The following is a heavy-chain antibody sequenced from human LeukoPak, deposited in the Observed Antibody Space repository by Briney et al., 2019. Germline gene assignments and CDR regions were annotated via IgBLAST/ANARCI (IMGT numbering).Heavy chain of an antibody. V-gene: IGHV4-31*03. CDR2: IYYSGST. CDR1: GVSISSGDNY. CDR3: AREGYDSSYYYYLDY. Sequence: SQTLSLTCTVSGVSISSGDNYWSWIRQHPGKGLEWIGNIYYSGSTYYNPSLKSRVTISVDTSKSQFSLKLSSVTAADTAVYYCAREGYDSSYYYYLDYWGQGTLVTVSS. J-gene: IGHJ4*02. D-gene: IGHD3-22*01.